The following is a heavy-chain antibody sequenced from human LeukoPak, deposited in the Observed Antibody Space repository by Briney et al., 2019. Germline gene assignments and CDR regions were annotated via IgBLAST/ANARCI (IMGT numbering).Heavy chain of an antibody. CDR2: INPNSGGT. V-gene: IGHV1-2*02. CDR3: ARTGYSYGYQDY. Sequence: ASVNVSCKASGYTFTGYYMHWVRQAPGQGLEWMGWINPNSGGTNYAQKFQGRVTMTRDTSISTAYMELSRLRSDDTAVYYCARTGYSYGYQDYWGQGTLVTVSS. J-gene: IGHJ4*02. D-gene: IGHD5-18*01. CDR1: GYTFTGYY.